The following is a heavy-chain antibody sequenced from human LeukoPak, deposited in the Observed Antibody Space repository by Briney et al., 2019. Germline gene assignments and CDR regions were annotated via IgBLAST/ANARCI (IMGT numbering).Heavy chain of an antibody. CDR3: AREHYWTTPCTSGWLYYFDY. J-gene: IGHJ4*02. CDR1: GFTFSSYG. Sequence: PGGSLRLSCAASGFTFSSYGMHWVRQAPGKGLEWVAVIWNDGTKTYYADSVKGRLTISRDNSKNTLYLQIDSLRAEDTAVYYCAREHYWTTPCTSGWLYYFDYWGQGTLVTVSS. D-gene: IGHD2-2*01. CDR2: IWNDGTKT. V-gene: IGHV3-33*01.